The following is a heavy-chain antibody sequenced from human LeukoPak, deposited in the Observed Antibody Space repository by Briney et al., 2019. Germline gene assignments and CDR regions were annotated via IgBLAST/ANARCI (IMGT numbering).Heavy chain of an antibody. CDR2: ISYDRSNK. D-gene: IGHD6-19*01. CDR1: GFTFSSYA. V-gene: IGHV3-30-3*01. Sequence: GGSLRLSCAASGFTFSSYAMHWVRQAPGKGLEWVAVISYDRSNKYYADSVKGRFTIPRDNSKNTLYLQMNSLRAEDTAVYYCAREVAGDVFFDYWGQGTLVTVSS. CDR3: AREVAGDVFFDY. J-gene: IGHJ4*02.